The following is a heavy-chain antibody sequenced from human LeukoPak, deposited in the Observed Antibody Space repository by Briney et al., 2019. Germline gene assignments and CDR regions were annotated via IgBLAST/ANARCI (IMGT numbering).Heavy chain of an antibody. J-gene: IGHJ4*02. CDR3: ANSPIIAVADYFGS. Sequence: SETLSLTCTVSGGSISSYYWSWIRQPPGKGLEWIGYIYYSGSTNYNSSFKSRVTISIDTSKNQFSLRLSSVTAADTAVYYCANSPIIAVADYFGSWGQGRLVTVSS. CDR1: GGSISSYY. CDR2: IYYSGST. V-gene: IGHV4-59*08. D-gene: IGHD6-19*01.